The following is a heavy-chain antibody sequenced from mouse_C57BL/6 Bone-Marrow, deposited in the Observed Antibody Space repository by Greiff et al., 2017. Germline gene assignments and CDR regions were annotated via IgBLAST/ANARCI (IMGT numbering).Heavy chain of an antibody. D-gene: IGHD3-2*02. J-gene: IGHJ4*01. CDR1: GYTFTSYG. CDR3: ARSKTAQATGYAMDY. CDR2: IYPRSGNT. V-gene: IGHV1-81*01. Sequence: VQLQQSGAELARPGASVKLSCKASGYTFTSYGISWVKQRTGQGLEWIGEIYPRSGNTYYNEKFKGKATLTADKSSSTAYMELRSLTSEDSAVYFCARSKTAQATGYAMDYWGQGTSVTVSS.